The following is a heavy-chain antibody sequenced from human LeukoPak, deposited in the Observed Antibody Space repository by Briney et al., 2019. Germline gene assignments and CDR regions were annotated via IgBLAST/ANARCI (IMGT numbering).Heavy chain of an antibody. CDR1: GFTFSSYG. CDR3: ARDRPTGSAFDY. V-gene: IGHV3-33*01. J-gene: IGHJ4*02. D-gene: IGHD1-1*01. Sequence: GGSLRLSCAASGFTFSSYGMHWVRQAPGKGLEWVAVIWYDGSNKYYADSVKGRFTISRDNSKNTLYLQMNSLRAEDTAVYYCARDRPTGSAFDYWGQGTLVTVSS. CDR2: IWYDGSNK.